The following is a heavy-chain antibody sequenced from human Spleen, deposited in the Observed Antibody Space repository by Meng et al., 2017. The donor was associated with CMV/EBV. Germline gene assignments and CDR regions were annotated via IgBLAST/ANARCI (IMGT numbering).Heavy chain of an antibody. Sequence: ASVKVSCKASGGTFSSYTIIWVRQAPGQGLEWMGWINPKGGGTKYAQKFQDRVTMTRDTSTSTAYMELSRLRFDHTAVYYCARAIYDYIWGSYRPLDHWGQGTLVTVSS. CDR3: ARAIYDYIWGSYRPLDH. CDR2: INPKGGGT. J-gene: IGHJ4*02. D-gene: IGHD3-16*02. CDR1: GGTFSSYT. V-gene: IGHV1-2*02.